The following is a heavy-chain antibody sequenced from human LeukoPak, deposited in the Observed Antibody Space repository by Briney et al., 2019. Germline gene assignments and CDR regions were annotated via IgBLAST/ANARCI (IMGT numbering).Heavy chain of an antibody. CDR3: ARDGGGGWFDP. D-gene: IGHD3-16*01. V-gene: IGHV4-61*02. CDR1: GGSISSGSYY. J-gene: IGHJ5*02. Sequence: PSQTLSLTCTVSGGSISSGSYYWSWIRQPAGKGLEWIGRIYTSGSTNYNPSLKSRVTISVDTSRNQLSLKLNSVTAADTAVYYCARDGGGGWFDPWGQGTLVTVSS. CDR2: IYTSGST.